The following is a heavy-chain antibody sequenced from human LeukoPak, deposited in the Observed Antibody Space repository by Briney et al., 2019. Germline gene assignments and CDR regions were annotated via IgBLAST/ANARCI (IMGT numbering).Heavy chain of an antibody. V-gene: IGHV4-59*01. CDR1: GASISRYY. CDR3: ATGRGYDSSGYPDY. CDR2: IYYSGST. J-gene: IGHJ4*02. Sequence: PSETLSLTCTVSGASISRYYCNWVRQPPGKGLEWIGDIYYSGSTNYNPSLKSRVTMSVDTSKNQLSLKLSSVTAADTAVYYCATGRGYDSSGYPDYWGQGTLVTVSS. D-gene: IGHD3-22*01.